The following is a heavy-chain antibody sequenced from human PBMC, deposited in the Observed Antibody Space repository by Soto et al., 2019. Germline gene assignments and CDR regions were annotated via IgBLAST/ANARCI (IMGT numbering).Heavy chain of an antibody. Sequence: VQFVKSGGGLIQAGGSLRLSCAASGITATNGHMNWVRQAPGKGLEWVSVIYSDDNTNYADAVKGRFTISRDTSKNTVYLQMSSLRAEDTAVYYCARDWNGDKYFDLWDQGSLVTVSS. CDR2: IYSDDNT. CDR3: ARDWNGDKYFDL. D-gene: IGHD4-17*01. V-gene: IGHV3-53*01. J-gene: IGHJ4*02. CDR1: GITATNGH.